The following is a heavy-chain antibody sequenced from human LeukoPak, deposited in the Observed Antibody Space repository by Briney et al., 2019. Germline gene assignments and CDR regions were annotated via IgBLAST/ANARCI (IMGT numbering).Heavy chain of an antibody. D-gene: IGHD5-12*01. CDR3: ASGSGYELGGAFDI. J-gene: IGHJ3*02. Sequence: ASVKVSCTASGYSFIGYYIYWVRHAPGQGLEWMGWINPNSGGTNYAQKFQGRVTMTRDTSISTAYMELSRLRSDDTAVYYCASGSGYELGGAFDIWGQGTMVTVSS. CDR1: GYSFIGYY. V-gene: IGHV1-2*02. CDR2: INPNSGGT.